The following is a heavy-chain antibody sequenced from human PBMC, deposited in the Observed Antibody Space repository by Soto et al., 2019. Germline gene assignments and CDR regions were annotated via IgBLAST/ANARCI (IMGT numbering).Heavy chain of an antibody. CDR1: GFSLSGTD. CDR3: TRQGPRDGYNWGFDY. J-gene: IGHJ4*02. V-gene: IGHV3-73*02. CDR2: IRSKANNYAT. D-gene: IGHD5-12*01. Sequence: VQLVESGGGLAQPGGSLKLSCAASGFSLSGTDMHWGRQASGKGLEWVGRIRSKANNYATEFAAAVRGRFTISRDDSKNMVYLQMNSLKTEDTAVYYCTRQGPRDGYNWGFDYWGQGTLVTVSS.